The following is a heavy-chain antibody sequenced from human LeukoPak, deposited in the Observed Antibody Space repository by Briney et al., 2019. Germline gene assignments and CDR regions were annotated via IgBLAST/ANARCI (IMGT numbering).Heavy chain of an antibody. D-gene: IGHD2-2*01. Sequence: SVKVSCKASGGSFSSYAISWVRQAPGQGLEWMGGIIPIFGTANYAQKFQGRVTITADESTSTAYMELSSLRSEDTAVYYCATSNCSSTSCYPNWFDPWGQGTLVTVSS. CDR1: GGSFSSYA. V-gene: IGHV1-69*01. CDR2: IIPIFGTA. J-gene: IGHJ5*02. CDR3: ATSNCSSTSCYPNWFDP.